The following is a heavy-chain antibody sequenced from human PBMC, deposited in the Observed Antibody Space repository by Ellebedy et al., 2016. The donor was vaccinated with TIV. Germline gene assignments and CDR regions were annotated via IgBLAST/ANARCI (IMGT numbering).Heavy chain of an antibody. D-gene: IGHD2-15*01. CDR3: ARHVPLLPIGY. CDR2: VSYSGET. Sequence: MPSETLSLTCTVSGGSISGTPYYWDWVRQSPGTGLEWIGSVSYSGETHYSPSLKGRVTVAVDASTNQFFLRLTSVTAADTAVYYCARHVPLLPIGYWGQGTLVTVSS. J-gene: IGHJ4*02. CDR1: GGSISGTPYY. V-gene: IGHV4-39*01.